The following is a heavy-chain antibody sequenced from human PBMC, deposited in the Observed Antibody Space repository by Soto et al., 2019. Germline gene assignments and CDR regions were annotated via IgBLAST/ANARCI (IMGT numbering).Heavy chain of an antibody. CDR2: ISYDGSNK. D-gene: IGHD2-2*01. Sequence: PGGSLRLSCAASGFTFSSYAMHWVRQAPGKGLEWVAVISYDGSNKYYADSVKGRFTISRDNSKNTLYLQMNSLRAEDTAVYYCARGPSSLTRFDYWGKGT. V-gene: IGHV3-30-3*01. J-gene: IGHJ4*02. CDR3: ARGPSSLTRFDY. CDR1: GFTFSSYA.